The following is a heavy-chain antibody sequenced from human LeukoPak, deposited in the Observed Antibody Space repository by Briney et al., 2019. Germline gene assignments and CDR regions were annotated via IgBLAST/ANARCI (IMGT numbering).Heavy chain of an antibody. J-gene: IGHJ4*02. CDR2: IGASGGST. V-gene: IGHV3-23*01. D-gene: IGHD3-9*01. CDR1: GFTFGDYA. CDR3: AKAEGYDILTGLDY. Sequence: GGSLRLSCAASGFTFGDYAMSWFRQAPGKGLEWVSGIGASGGSTYYADSVKGRFTISRDNSKNTLYLQMNSLRTEDTAVYYCAKAEGYDILTGLDYWGQGTLVTVSS.